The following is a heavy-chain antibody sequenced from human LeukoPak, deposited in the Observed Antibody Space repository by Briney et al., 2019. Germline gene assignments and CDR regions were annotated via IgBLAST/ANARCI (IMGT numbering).Heavy chain of an antibody. CDR3: ARGALRFLEWLLYQMHAVDWFDP. D-gene: IGHD3-3*01. Sequence: SETLSLTCAVYGGSFSGYYWSWIRQPPGKGLEWIGEINHSGSTNYNPSLKSRVTISVDTSKNQFSLKLSSVTAADTAVYYCARGALRFLEWLLYQMHAVDWFDPWGQGTLVTVSS. V-gene: IGHV4-34*01. J-gene: IGHJ5*02. CDR1: GGSFSGYY. CDR2: INHSGST.